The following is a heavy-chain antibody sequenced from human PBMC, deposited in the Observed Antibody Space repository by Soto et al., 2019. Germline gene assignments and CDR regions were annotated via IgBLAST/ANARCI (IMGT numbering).Heavy chain of an antibody. CDR3: VSDRGYGHASVPYS. J-gene: IGHJ4*02. V-gene: IGHV3-30*03. Sequence: QAQLVESGGGVVQPGRSLRLSCAASGFAFSSYGMHWVRQAPGTGLEGVAVISYDGSLQHYADSVKGRFTISRDNSKNMVLLQISSLRAEDTAVYYCVSDRGYGHASVPYSWGQGTLVSVSS. CDR1: GFAFSSYG. D-gene: IGHD5-18*01. CDR2: ISYDGSLQ.